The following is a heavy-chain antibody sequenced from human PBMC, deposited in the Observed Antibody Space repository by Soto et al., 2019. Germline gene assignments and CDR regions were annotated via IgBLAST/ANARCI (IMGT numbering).Heavy chain of an antibody. V-gene: IGHV4-39*01. CDR3: ARQGIAAAGTFDY. J-gene: IGHJ4*02. CDR2: IYYSGST. Sequence: SETLSLTCTVSGGSISSSSYYWGWIRQPPGKGLEWIGSIYYSGSTYYNPSLKSRVTISVDTSKNQFSLKLSSVTAADTAVYYCARQGIAAAGTFDYWGQGTLVTVSS. CDR1: GGSISSSSYY. D-gene: IGHD6-13*01.